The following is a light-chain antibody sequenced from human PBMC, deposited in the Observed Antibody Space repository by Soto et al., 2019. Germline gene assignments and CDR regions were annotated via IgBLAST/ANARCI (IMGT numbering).Light chain of an antibody. V-gene: IGKV1-27*01. Sequence: DIHMTQSPSPLSASVGSSVTITCRASQSITTWLAWYQQKPGKVPKLLIYAASTLQSGVPSRFSGSGSGTDFTLTISSLQPEDVATYYCQSCNSAPRTFGQGTKVDIK. CDR1: QSITTW. J-gene: IGKJ1*01. CDR2: AAS. CDR3: QSCNSAPRT.